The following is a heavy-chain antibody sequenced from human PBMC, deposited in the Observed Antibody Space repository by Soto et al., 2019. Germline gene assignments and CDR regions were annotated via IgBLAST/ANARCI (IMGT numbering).Heavy chain of an antibody. CDR3: ARHWVGYMDF. CDR1: GGSISSYY. CDR2: IYYSGST. V-gene: IGHV4-59*08. D-gene: IGHD2-15*01. Sequence: SETLSLTCTVSGGSISSYYWSWIRQPPGKGLEWIGYIYYSGSTNYNPSLKSRVTISVDTSKNQFSLKLSSVTAADTAVYYCARHWVGYMDFWGKGTTLTVSS. J-gene: IGHJ6*03.